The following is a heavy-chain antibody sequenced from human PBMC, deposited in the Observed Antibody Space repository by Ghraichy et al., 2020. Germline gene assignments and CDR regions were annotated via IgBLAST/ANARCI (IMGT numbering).Heavy chain of an antibody. J-gene: IGHJ6*02. CDR3: AKRIRFHDPYDYYGMDV. D-gene: IGHD3-3*01. Sequence: GGSLRLSCAGSGFTFSSYAMSWVRQAPGKGLEWVSLIRASDGKTNYADSVKGRFTISRDKSKKTLYLQMNSLRAEDTAVYFCAKRIRFHDPYDYYGMDVWGQGTTVTVSS. V-gene: IGHV3-23*01. CDR1: GFTFSSYA. CDR2: IRASDGKT.